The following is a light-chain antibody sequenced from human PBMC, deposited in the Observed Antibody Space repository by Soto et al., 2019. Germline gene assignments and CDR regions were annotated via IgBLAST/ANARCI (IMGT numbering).Light chain of an antibody. CDR2: AAS. V-gene: IGKV1-39*01. Sequence: DIQMTQSPSSLSASVGDRVTITCRASQSITTYLNWYRQKPGKAPKLLIYAASSLQSGVPSRFSGSGSETEFTLSISXLQPEDVATYFCQQIYSAPLTFGGGTKVDIK. CDR3: QQIYSAPLT. J-gene: IGKJ4*01. CDR1: QSITTY.